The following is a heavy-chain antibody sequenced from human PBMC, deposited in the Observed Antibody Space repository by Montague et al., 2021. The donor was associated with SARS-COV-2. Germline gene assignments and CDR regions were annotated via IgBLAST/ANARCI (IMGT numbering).Heavy chain of an antibody. V-gene: IGHV4-34*01. CDR1: GGPFSGYY. CDR2: IIHSGNT. J-gene: IGHJ4*02. CDR3: ARGTKRVFTYEYDTSGYACDY. Sequence: SETLSLTCAVYGGPFSGYYWSWIRQFPGKGLEWIGEIIHSGNTKYNPSLKSRVTISVDTYKKQFSLKLSSVTAADTAVYYCARGTKRVFTYEYDTSGYACDYWGQGTLVTVSS. D-gene: IGHD3-22*01.